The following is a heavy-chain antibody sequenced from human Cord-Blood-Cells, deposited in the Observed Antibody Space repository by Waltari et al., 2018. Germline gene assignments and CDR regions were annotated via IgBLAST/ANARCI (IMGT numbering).Heavy chain of an antibody. CDR3: ARSGSGWYFDY. Sequence: QVQLQESGQGLVKPSETLSLTCTVAGGSVSSGSSYWSWIRQPAGKGLEWFGYIYYSGSTNYNPSLKSRVTISVDTSKNQFSLKLSSVTAADTAVYYCARSGSGWYFDYWGQGTLVTVSS. D-gene: IGHD6-19*01. CDR2: IYYSGST. V-gene: IGHV4-61*01. CDR1: GGSVSSGSSY. J-gene: IGHJ4*02.